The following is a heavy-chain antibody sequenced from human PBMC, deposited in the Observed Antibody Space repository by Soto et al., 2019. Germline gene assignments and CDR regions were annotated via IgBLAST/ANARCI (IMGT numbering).Heavy chain of an antibody. D-gene: IGHD6-25*01. CDR3: ARVGLSAADFDY. CDR2: IGGTSNVI. Sequence: GGSLRLSCEASGFIFSANYMTWIRQAPGKGLEWVSYIGGTSNVIYYADSVKGRFTISRDNAKNSLYLQMNSLRAEDTAVYYCARVGLSAADFDYWGQGALVTVSS. CDR1: GFIFSANY. V-gene: IGHV3-11*01. J-gene: IGHJ4*02.